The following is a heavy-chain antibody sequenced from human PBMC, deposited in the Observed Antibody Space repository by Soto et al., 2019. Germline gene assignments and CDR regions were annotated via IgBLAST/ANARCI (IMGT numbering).Heavy chain of an antibody. D-gene: IGHD6-13*01. V-gene: IGHV4-31*03. J-gene: IGHJ4*02. Sequence: SQTLSLICTVSGGSIISVGYYWSCIRQHPGKGLEWIGYIYYSGSTYYNPSLKSRVAISVDTSKNQFSLKLSSVTAADTAVYYCARDAGTDLYYFDYWGQGTLVTVSS. CDR2: IYYSGST. CDR3: ARDAGTDLYYFDY. CDR1: GGSIISVGYY.